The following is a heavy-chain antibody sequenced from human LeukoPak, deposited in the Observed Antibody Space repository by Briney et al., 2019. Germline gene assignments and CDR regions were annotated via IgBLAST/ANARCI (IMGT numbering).Heavy chain of an antibody. Sequence: SETLSLTCAVYGGSFSGYYWSWIRQPPGKGLEWIGEINHSGSTNYNPSLKSRVTISVDTSKNQFSLKLSSVTAADTAVYYCARDHYGANDYWGQGTLVTVSS. D-gene: IGHD4-17*01. V-gene: IGHV4-34*01. CDR3: ARDHYGANDY. CDR2: INHSGST. J-gene: IGHJ4*02. CDR1: GGSFSGYY.